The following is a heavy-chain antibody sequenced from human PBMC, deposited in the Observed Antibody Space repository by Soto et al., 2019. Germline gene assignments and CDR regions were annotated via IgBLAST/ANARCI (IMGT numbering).Heavy chain of an antibody. CDR2: ISYDGSNK. CDR1: GFTFSSYG. Sequence: QVQLVESGGGVVQPGRSLRLSCAASGFTFSSYGMHWVRQAPGKGLEWVAVISYDGSNKYYADPVKGRFTISRDHSKNTLYLQMNSLRAEDTAVYYCAKDKSSSWTLEYWGQGTLVTVSS. J-gene: IGHJ4*02. CDR3: AKDKSSSWTLEY. V-gene: IGHV3-30*18. D-gene: IGHD6-13*01.